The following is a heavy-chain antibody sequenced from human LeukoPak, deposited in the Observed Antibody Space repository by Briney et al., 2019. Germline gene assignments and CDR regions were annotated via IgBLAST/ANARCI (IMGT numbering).Heavy chain of an antibody. V-gene: IGHV4-34*01. CDR2: INHSGST. CDR1: GGSFSGYY. CDR3: ARARERMGVRGVINWFDP. D-gene: IGHD3-10*01. Sequence: SETLSLTCAVYGGSFSGYYWSWIRQPPGKGLEWIGEINHSGSTNYNPSLKSRVTISVDTSKNQFSLKLSSVTAADTAVYYCARARERMGVRGVINWFDPWGQGTLVTVSS. J-gene: IGHJ5*02.